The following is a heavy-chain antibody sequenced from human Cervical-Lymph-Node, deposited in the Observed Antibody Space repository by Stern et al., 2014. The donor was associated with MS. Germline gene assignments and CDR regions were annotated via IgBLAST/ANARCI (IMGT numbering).Heavy chain of an antibody. CDR2: IIPILGIA. CDR3: ASSDLENNYYGMDV. CDR1: GGTFSSYT. J-gene: IGHJ6*02. Sequence: VQLGQSGAEVKKPGSSVKVSCKASGGTFSSYTISWVRQAPGQGLEWMGRIIPILGIANYAQKFQGRVTITADKSTSTAYMELSSLRSEDTAVYYCASSDLENNYYGMDVWGQGTTVTVSS. V-gene: IGHV1-69*09. D-gene: IGHD2/OR15-2a*01.